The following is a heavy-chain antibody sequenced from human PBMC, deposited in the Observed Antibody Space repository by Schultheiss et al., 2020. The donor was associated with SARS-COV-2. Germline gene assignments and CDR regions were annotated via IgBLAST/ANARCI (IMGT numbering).Heavy chain of an antibody. Sequence: SETLSLTCAVYGGSFSGYYWSWIRQPPGKGLEWIGEINHSGGTNYIPSLKSRVTISVDTSKNQFSLKLSSVTAADTAVYYCARTRIAVAGKGAFDYWGQGTLVTVSS. CDR1: GGSFSGYY. CDR2: INHSGGT. CDR3: ARTRIAVAGKGAFDY. D-gene: IGHD6-19*01. J-gene: IGHJ4*02. V-gene: IGHV4-34*01.